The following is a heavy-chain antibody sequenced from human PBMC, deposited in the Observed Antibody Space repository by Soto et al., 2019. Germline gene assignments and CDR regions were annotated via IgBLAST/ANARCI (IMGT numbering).Heavy chain of an antibody. D-gene: IGHD3-16*01. CDR3: ARGASAYPYYFDY. CDR1: GFIVSGYY. V-gene: IGHV3-66*01. J-gene: IGHJ4*02. CDR2: IYSGGST. Sequence: EVQLVESGGGLVQPGGSLRLSCAASGFIVSGYYMKWVRQAPGKGLEWVSVIYSGGSTYYADSVKGRFTISRDNSKNTLYLQINSLRAEDTATYYCARGASAYPYYFDYWGQGTLVTVSS.